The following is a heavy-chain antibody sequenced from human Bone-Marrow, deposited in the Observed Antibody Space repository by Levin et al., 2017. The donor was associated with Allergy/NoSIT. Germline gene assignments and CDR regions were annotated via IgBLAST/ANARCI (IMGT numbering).Heavy chain of an antibody. CDR2: ISSSSSYT. J-gene: IGHJ4*02. Sequence: GGSLRLSCAASGFTFSDYYMSWIRQAPGKGLEWVSYISSSSSYTNYADSVKGRFTISRDNAKNSLYLQMNSLRAEDTAVYYCARVNYGDYGNFDYWGQGTLVTVSS. D-gene: IGHD4-17*01. CDR1: GFTFSDYY. V-gene: IGHV3-11*06. CDR3: ARVNYGDYGNFDY.